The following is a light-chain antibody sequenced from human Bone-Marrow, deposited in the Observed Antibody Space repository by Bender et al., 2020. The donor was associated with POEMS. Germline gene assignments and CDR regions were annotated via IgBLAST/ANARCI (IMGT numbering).Light chain of an antibody. Sequence: SYVLTQPPSVSVAPGQTASITCGGNKIASKSVHWYHQKPGQAPVLVVYDDSDRPSGIPERFSGSNSGNTATLTISRVEAGDEADFYCQVWDSSSAQSYWVFGGGTKVTVL. J-gene: IGLJ3*02. CDR3: QVWDSSSAQSYWV. CDR2: DDS. CDR1: KIASKS. V-gene: IGLV3-21*02.